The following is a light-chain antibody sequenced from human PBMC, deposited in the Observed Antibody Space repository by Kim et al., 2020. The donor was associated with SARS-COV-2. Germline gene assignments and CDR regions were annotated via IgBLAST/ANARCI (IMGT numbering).Light chain of an antibody. CDR1: QPISVY. CDR3: LQYDSYPYT. V-gene: IGKV1-5*03. J-gene: IGKJ2*01. CDR2: KAS. Sequence: SASVRDRVTITCRASQPISVYLSWYMQKPGEAPKLLIYKASTLQSGVPSRFSGSGSGTDFTLTISGLRPDDFATFYCLQYDSYPYTFGQGTKLEIK.